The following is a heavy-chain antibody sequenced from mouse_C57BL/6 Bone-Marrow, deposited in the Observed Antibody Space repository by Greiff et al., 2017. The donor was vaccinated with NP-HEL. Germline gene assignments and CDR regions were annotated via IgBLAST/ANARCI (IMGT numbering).Heavy chain of an antibody. V-gene: IGHV1-78*01. D-gene: IGHD1-1*01. CDR3: AREGLLLRVYFDY. J-gene: IGHJ2*01. CDR2: IYPRDGST. CDR1: GYTFTDHT. Sequence: VQLQESDAELVKPGASVKISCKVSGYTFTDHTIHWMKQRPEQGLEWIGYIYPRDGSTQYNEKFKGKATLTADKSSSTAYMQLNSLTSEDSAVYVCAREGLLLRVYFDYWGQGTTLTVSS.